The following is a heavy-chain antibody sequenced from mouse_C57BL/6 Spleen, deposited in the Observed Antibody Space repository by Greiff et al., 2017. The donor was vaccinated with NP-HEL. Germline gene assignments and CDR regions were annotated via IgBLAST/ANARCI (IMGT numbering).Heavy chain of an antibody. CDR1: GFTFSSYG. V-gene: IGHV5-6*01. J-gene: IGHJ4*01. CDR3: ARHADSYAMDY. Sequence: EVHLVESGGDLVKPGGSLKLSCAASGFTFSSYGMSWVRQTPDKRLEWVATISSGGSYTYYPDSVKGRFTISRDNAKNTLYLQMSSLKSEDTAMYYCARHADSYAMDYWGQGTSVTVSS. CDR2: ISSGGSYT. D-gene: IGHD2-4*01.